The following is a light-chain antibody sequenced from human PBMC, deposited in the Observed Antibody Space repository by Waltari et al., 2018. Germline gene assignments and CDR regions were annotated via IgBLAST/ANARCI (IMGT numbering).Light chain of an antibody. V-gene: IGKV3-11*01. CDR2: EAS. Sequence: EIVLTQSPATLSLSPGERATLSCRPSPSFGTNLAWYQQQLGQTPRRLIYEASNRATGIPARFSGSVSGTDFTLTISSLEPEDFAVYYCQQRRNWPLTFGGGTRVEI. CDR1: PSFGTN. J-gene: IGKJ4*01. CDR3: QQRRNWPLT.